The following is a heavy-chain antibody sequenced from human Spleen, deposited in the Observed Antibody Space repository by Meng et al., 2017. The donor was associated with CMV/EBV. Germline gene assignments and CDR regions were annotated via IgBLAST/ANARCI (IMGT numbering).Heavy chain of an antibody. D-gene: IGHD4-11*01. Sequence: GESLKISCAASGFTFDDYGMSWVRQAPGKGLEWVSGINWNGGSTGYADSVKGRFTISRDNAKNSLYLQMNSLRAEDTAVYYCARDIAASTVTASDYWGQGTLVTVSS. CDR3: ARDIAASTVTASDY. CDR2: INWNGGST. J-gene: IGHJ4*02. CDR1: GFTFDDYG. V-gene: IGHV3-20*04.